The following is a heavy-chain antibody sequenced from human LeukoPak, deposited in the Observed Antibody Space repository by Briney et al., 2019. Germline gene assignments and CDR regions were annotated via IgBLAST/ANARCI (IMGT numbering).Heavy chain of an antibody. J-gene: IGHJ4*02. Sequence: GGSLRLSCAAEGFNFANHAMSWVRQTAGKGLEWVSAISGGGDITYYAESVKGRFTISRDNSKDTLFLQMHSLRPGDTAVYYCVREDTPATANYWGQGTLVTISS. D-gene: IGHD2-21*02. CDR1: GFNFANHA. CDR3: VREDTPATANY. V-gene: IGHV3-23*01. CDR2: ISGGGDIT.